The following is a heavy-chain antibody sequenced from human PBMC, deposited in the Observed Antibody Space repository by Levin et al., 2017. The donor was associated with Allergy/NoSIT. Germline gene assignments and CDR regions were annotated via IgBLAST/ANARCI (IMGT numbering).Heavy chain of an antibody. J-gene: IGHJ4*02. CDR2: IKQDGSEK. CDR1: GFAFSSSW. CDR3: ATSRTFDY. V-gene: IGHV3-7*01. Sequence: LSLTCAASGFAFSSSWMNWVRQAPGKGLEWVANIKQDGSEKYYVDSVKGRFTISRDNAKTSLYLQMNSLRAEDTAVYYCATSRTFDYWGQGTQVTVSS.